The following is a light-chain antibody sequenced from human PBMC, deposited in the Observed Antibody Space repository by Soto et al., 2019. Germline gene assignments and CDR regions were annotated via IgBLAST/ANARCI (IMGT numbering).Light chain of an antibody. CDR2: DNN. J-gene: IGLJ2*01. Sequence: QSVLTQPPSVSAAPGQKVTISCSGSSSNIGNNYVSWYQQLSGTAPKLLIYDNNKRPSGIPDRFSGSKSGTSATLGITGLQTGDEADYYCGTWDSSLSAYVVFGGGTKVTVL. CDR3: GTWDSSLSAYVV. CDR1: SSNIGNNY. V-gene: IGLV1-51*01.